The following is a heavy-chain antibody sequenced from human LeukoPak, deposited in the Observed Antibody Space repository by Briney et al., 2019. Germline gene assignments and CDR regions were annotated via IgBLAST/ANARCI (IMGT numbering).Heavy chain of an antibody. Sequence: SETLSLTCNVSGGSISTYYWSGIRQPPGKGLEWIGYISDGGVTSYNPSLKGRVTISVDSPKNRFSLRLTSLTAVDTALYYCARHGGTLAYFDYWGPGSLVTVSS. J-gene: IGHJ4*02. D-gene: IGHD1-26*01. CDR2: ISDGGVT. CDR1: GGSISTYY. CDR3: ARHGGTLAYFDY. V-gene: IGHV4-59*08.